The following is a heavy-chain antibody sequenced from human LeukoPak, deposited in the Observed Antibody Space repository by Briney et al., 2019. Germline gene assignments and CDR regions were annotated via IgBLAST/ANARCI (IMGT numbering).Heavy chain of an antibody. V-gene: IGHV3-30*18. D-gene: IGHD5-12*01. J-gene: IGHJ6*02. CDR1: GFTFSSYG. CDR3: AKGGGYDLTYYYGMDV. Sequence: GGSLRLSCAASGFTFSSYGMHWVRQAPGKGLEWVAVISYDGSNKYYADSVKGRFTISRDNSKNTLYLQMNSLRAEDTAVYCCAKGGGYDLTYYYGMDVWGQGTTVTVSS. CDR2: ISYDGSNK.